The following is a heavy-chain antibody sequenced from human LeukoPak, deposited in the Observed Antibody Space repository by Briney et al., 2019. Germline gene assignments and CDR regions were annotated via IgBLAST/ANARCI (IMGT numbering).Heavy chain of an antibody. D-gene: IGHD3-22*01. J-gene: IGHJ3*02. CDR3: ARARFYYDSSGYALPGAFDI. Sequence: SETLSLTCTVYGGSFNNYYWSWIRQPPGKGLEWIGEINHSGSASYNPSLKSRVTISLDTSKNQFSLKLSSVTAADTAVYYCARARFYYDSSGYALPGAFDIWGQGTMVTVSS. V-gene: IGHV4-34*01. CDR2: INHSGSA. CDR1: GGSFNNYY.